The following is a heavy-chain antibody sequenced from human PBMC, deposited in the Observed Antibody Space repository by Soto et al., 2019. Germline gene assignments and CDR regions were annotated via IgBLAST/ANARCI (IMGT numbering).Heavy chain of an antibody. V-gene: IGHV3-30*18. J-gene: IGHJ4*02. D-gene: IGHD3-22*01. CDR1: GFTFSSYG. Sequence: QVHLVESGGGVVQPGRSLRLSCAASGFTFSSYGMHWVLQAPGKGLEWVAVISYDGSNKYYADSVKGRFTISRDNSKNTLYLQMNSLRAEDTAVYYCAKARRPKVIVVVIMDYWGQGTLVTVSS. CDR2: ISYDGSNK. CDR3: AKARRPKVIVVVIMDY.